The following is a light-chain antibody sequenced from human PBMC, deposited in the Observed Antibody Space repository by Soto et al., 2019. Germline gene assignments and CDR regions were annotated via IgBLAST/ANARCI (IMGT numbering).Light chain of an antibody. J-gene: IGKJ4*01. CDR3: QQSYSTPFT. V-gene: IGKV1-39*01. Sequence: DIQITHSPSSLSASVGDRVTITCRASQSISSYLNWYQQKPGKAPKLLIYAASSLQSGVPSRFSGRGSGTDFTLAISSLQPEDFATYYCQQSYSTPFTLGGGTKVEIK. CDR2: AAS. CDR1: QSISSY.